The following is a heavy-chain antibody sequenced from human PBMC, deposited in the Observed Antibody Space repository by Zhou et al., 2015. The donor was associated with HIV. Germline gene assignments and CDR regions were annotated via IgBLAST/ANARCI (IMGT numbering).Heavy chain of an antibody. CDR1: GGTFSSYT. J-gene: IGHJ4*02. CDR2: IIPIFGTA. V-gene: IGHV1-69*12. CDR3: ARADDNGDTTSYYYGSGL. Sequence: QVQLVQSGAEVKKPGSSVKVSCKASGGTFSSYTISWVRQAPGQGLEWMGGIIPIFGTANYAQKFQGRVTITADESTSTAYMELSSLRSEDTAVYYCARADDNGDTTSYYYGSGLWGQGTLVTVSS. D-gene: IGHD3-10*01.